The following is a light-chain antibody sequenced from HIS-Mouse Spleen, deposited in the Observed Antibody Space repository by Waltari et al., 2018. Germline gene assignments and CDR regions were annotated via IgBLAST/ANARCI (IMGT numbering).Light chain of an antibody. CDR1: QSVLYRSNNKNY. CDR2: WAS. J-gene: IGKJ1*01. V-gene: IGKV4-1*01. CDR3: QQYYSTPWT. Sequence: DIVMTQSPDSLAVSLGESATINCKSRQSVLYRSNNKNYLAWDQQKPGQPPKLLIYWASTRESGVPDRFSGSGSGTDFTLTISSLQAEDVAVYYCQQYYSTPWTFGQGTKVEIK.